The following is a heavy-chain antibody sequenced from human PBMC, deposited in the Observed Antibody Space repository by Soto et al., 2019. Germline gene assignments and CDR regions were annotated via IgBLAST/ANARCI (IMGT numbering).Heavy chain of an antibody. D-gene: IGHD2-21*02. V-gene: IGHV1-18*01. CDR1: GYTFTSYG. CDR2: ISAYNGNT. CDR3: ARDTAEYCGGDCTFDS. J-gene: IGHJ4*02. Sequence: AASVKVSFKASGYTFTSYGISWVRQAPGQGLEWMGWISAYNGNTNYAQKLQGRVTMTTDTSTSTAYMELRSLRSDDTAVYYCARDTAEYCGGDCTFDSWGQGTLVTVSS.